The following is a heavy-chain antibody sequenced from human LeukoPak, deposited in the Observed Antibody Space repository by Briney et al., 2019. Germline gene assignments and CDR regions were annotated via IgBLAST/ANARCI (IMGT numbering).Heavy chain of an antibody. V-gene: IGHV4-59*01. J-gene: IGHJ3*02. CDR1: GGSISSYY. Sequence: SETLSLTCTVSGGSISSYYWSWIRQPPGKGLEWIGYIYYSGSTNYNPSLKSRVTISVDTSKNQFSLKLSSVTAADTAVYYCATGRKWELLDAFDIWGQGTMVTVSS. CDR3: ATGRKWELLDAFDI. D-gene: IGHD1-26*01. CDR2: IYYSGST.